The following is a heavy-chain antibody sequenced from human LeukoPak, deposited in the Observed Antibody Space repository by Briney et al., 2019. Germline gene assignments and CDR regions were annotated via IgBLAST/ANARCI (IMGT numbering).Heavy chain of an antibody. CDR3: ARRKAPMIQTGAKNWFDP. J-gene: IGHJ5*02. Sequence: ASVKVSCKASGYTFTSYDINWVRQATGQGLEWMGWMNPNSGNTGYAQKFQGRVTMTRNTSISTAYMELSSLRSEDTAVYYCARRKAPMIQTGAKNWFDPWGQGTLVTVSS. CDR2: MNPNSGNT. CDR1: GYTFTSYD. D-gene: IGHD3-16*01. V-gene: IGHV1-8*01.